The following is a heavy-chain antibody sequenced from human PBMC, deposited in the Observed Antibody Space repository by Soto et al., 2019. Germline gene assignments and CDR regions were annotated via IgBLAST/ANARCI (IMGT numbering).Heavy chain of an antibody. Sequence: VASVKVSCKASGYTFTDHYIHWVRQAPGQGLEWMGWINPISGVTNYAQNFQGRVTMTRDTSISTAYMELSRLTSDDTAVYYCARTYDILTGTDWGQGTLVTVSS. V-gene: IGHV1-2*02. CDR1: GYTFTDHY. CDR3: ARTYDILTGTD. J-gene: IGHJ4*02. D-gene: IGHD3-9*01. CDR2: INPISGVT.